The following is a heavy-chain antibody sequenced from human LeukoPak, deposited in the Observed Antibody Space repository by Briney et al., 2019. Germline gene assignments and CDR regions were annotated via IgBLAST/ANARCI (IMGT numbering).Heavy chain of an antibody. V-gene: IGHV3-21*04. J-gene: IGHJ4*02. Sequence: GGSLRLSCAASGFTFSSYSMNWVRQAPGKGLEWVSSISSSSSYIYYADSVKGRFTISRDKAKNSLYLQMNSLRAEDTAVYYCVRARYSADSYYFDYWGQGTLVTVSS. CDR2: ISSSSSYI. CDR3: VRARYSADSYYFDY. CDR1: GFTFSSYS. D-gene: IGHD5-18*01.